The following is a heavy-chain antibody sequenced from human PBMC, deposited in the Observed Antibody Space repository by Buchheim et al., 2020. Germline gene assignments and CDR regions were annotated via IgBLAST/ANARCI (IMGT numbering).Heavy chain of an antibody. CDR1: GGSFNGDY. V-gene: IGHV4-34*01. CDR2: INHSGST. D-gene: IGHD3-22*01. Sequence: QVQLQQWGAGLLKPSETLSLTCAVYGGSFNGDYWSWIRQPPGKGLEWIGEINHSGSTNYNPSLKSRVTISVDTSKNHFSLKLSSVTAADTAVYYCASYGDSSVCFDYWGQGTL. J-gene: IGHJ4*02. CDR3: ASYGDSSVCFDY.